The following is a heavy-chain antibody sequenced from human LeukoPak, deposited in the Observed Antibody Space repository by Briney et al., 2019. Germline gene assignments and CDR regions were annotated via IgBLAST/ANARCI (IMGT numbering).Heavy chain of an antibody. CDR1: GGSISSYY. CDR2: INTSGST. J-gene: IGHJ5*02. Sequence: SETLSLTCTVSGGSISSYYWTWIRQSTGKGLEWIGRINTSGSTNYNPSLRSRVTMSVNTSKNQFSLNLTSVTAADTAVYSCAREGGDPRWLDPWGQGTLVTVSS. V-gene: IGHV4-4*07. D-gene: IGHD6-25*01. CDR3: AREGGDPRWLDP.